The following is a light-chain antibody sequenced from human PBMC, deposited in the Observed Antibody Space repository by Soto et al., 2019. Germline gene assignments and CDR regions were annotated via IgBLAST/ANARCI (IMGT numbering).Light chain of an antibody. V-gene: IGKV1-5*01. CDR3: QQYKDYTWT. CDR1: QRVDRY. J-gene: IGKJ1*01. Sequence: DIQMTQSPSTLYASVGDRVSITCRVSQRVDRYLAWYQQKPGKAPQLLIYDASRLESGVPSRFSGSGSGTVFTLTISSLQPDDFTTFYCQQYKDYTWTFGQGTKVEV. CDR2: DAS.